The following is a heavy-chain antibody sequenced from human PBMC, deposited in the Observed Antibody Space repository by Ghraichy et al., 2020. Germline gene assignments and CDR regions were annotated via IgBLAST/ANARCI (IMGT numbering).Heavy chain of an antibody. V-gene: IGHV3-33*01. J-gene: IGHJ4*02. CDR2: IWYDGSNK. D-gene: IGHD3-22*01. CDR1: GFTFSSYG. Sequence: SLRLSCAASGFTFSSYGMHWVRQAPGKGLEWVAVIWYDGSNKYYADSVKGRFTISRDNSKNTLYLQMNSLRAEDTAVYYCARTRSSGYYYYFDYWGQGTLVTVSS. CDR3: ARTRSSGYYYYFDY.